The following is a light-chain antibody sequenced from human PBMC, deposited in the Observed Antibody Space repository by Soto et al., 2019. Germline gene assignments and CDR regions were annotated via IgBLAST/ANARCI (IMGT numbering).Light chain of an antibody. CDR1: SSDVGAYDY. CDR3: SSYTSSSTRV. Sequence: QSVLTQPASVSGSPGQSITISCTGTSSDVGAYDYVSWYQQHPDKAPKLMIYEVSNRPSGVSNRFSGSKSVNTATLTISGLRADDEADYYCSSYTSSSTRVFGTGTKLTVL. V-gene: IGLV2-14*03. J-gene: IGLJ1*01. CDR2: EVS.